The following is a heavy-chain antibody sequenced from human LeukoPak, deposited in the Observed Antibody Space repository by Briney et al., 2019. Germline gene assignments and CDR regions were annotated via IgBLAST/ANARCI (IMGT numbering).Heavy chain of an antibody. D-gene: IGHD7-27*01. CDR2: IIPIFGTA. CDR3: AGLQTGEGEYYFDY. J-gene: IGHJ4*02. V-gene: IGHV1-69*01. CDR1: GGTFSSYA. Sequence: SVKVSFKASGGTFSSYAISWVRQAPGQGLEWMGGIIPIFGTANYAQKFQGRVTITADESTSTAYMELSSLRSEDTAVYYCAGLQTGEGEYYFDYWGQGTLVTVSS.